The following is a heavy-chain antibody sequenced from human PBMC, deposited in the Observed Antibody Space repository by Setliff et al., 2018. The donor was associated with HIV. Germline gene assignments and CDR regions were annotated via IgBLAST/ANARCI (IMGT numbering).Heavy chain of an antibody. V-gene: IGHV1-2*02. CDR2: NNPNSGGT. D-gene: IGHD3-22*01. CDR3: ARERITMIVRWFDP. CDR1: GYTFTGYY. J-gene: IGHJ5*02. Sequence: GASVKVSCKASGYTFTGYYMHWVRQAPGQGLEWMGWNNPNSGGTNYAQKFQGRVTMTRDTSISTAYMELSRLRSDDTAVYYCARERITMIVRWFDPWGQGTLVTVSS.